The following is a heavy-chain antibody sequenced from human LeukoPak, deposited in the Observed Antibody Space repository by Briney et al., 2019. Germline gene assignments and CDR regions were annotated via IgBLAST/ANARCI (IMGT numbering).Heavy chain of an antibody. CDR1: GFTFSSYS. V-gene: IGHV3-21*01. CDR2: ISSSSSYI. CDR3: GSMVREGEDY. Sequence: GGYLRLSCAASGFTFSSYSMNWVRQAPGKGLEWVSSISSSSSYIYYADSVKGRYTISRDNAKNSVCLQMNSLRAEDTAVYYCGSMVREGEDYWGQGTLVTVSS. D-gene: IGHD3-10*01. J-gene: IGHJ4*02.